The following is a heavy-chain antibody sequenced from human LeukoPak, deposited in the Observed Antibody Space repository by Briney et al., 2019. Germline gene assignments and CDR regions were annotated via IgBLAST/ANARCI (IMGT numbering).Heavy chain of an antibody. V-gene: IGHV4-59*01. CDR1: GGSISSYY. CDR3: ARSGDILTGYFFN. CDR2: IYYSGST. Sequence: SETLSLTCTVSGGSISSYYWSRIRQPPVKGLEWIGYIYYSGSTNYNPSLKSRVTISVDTSKNQFSLKLSSVTAADTAVYYCARSGDILTGYFFNWGQGTLVTVSS. D-gene: IGHD3-9*01. J-gene: IGHJ4*02.